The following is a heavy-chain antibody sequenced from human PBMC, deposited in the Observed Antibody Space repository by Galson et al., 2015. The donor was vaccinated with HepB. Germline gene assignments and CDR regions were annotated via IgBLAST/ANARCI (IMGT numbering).Heavy chain of an antibody. CDR2: ISVYNGNT. Sequence: SVKVSCKASGYIFTYYGISWVRQAPGQGLEWMGWISVYNGNTNYAPKFQSRVTMTTDTSTSTAYMELRSLTSDDTAAYYCARDPYYDSSGYPLATNWFDPWGQGTLVTVAS. D-gene: IGHD3-22*01. V-gene: IGHV1-18*04. J-gene: IGHJ5*02. CDR1: GYIFTYYG. CDR3: ARDPYYDSSGYPLATNWFDP.